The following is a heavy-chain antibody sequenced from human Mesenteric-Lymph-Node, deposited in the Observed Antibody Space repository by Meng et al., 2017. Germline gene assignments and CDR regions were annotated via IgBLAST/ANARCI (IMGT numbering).Heavy chain of an antibody. D-gene: IGHD1-1*01. Sequence: GGSLRLSCAASGFTFSSYEMNWVRQAPGKGLEWVSYISSSGSTIYYADSVKGRFIISRDSSKNTVYLQMNSLRAEDTAVYFCAKVGYTHGSWYFFDHWGQGTLVTVSS. J-gene: IGHJ4*02. CDR2: ISSSGSTI. V-gene: IGHV3-48*03. CDR1: GFTFSSYE. CDR3: AKVGYTHGSWYFFDH.